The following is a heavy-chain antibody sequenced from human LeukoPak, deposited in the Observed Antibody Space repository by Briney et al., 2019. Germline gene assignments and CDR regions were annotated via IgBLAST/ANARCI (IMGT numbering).Heavy chain of an antibody. V-gene: IGHV3-48*03. CDR3: ASQGYYNSWGSYYFDC. Sequence: GGSLRLSCPASGFTLSKYEINWVRQAPGKGLEWVSYISSSGSTIYYADSVKGRFTISRDNAKNSLYLQMNSLRAEDTAVYYCASQGYYNSWGSYYFDCWGQGTLVTVA. CDR1: GFTLSKYE. CDR2: ISSSGSTI. J-gene: IGHJ4*02. D-gene: IGHD3-10*01.